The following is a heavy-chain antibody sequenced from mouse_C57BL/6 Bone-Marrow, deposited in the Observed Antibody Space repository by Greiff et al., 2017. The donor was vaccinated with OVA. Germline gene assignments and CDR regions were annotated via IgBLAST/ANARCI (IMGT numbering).Heavy chain of an antibody. Sequence: EVKLVESGGGLVQPGGSLSLSCAASGFTFTDYYMSWVRQPPGKGLEWWGFIRNKANGYTKEYSASVKGRFTISRDNSQSILYLQMNALRAEDSATYYCARSQTGTNYAMDYWGQGTSVTVSS. J-gene: IGHJ4*01. CDR1: GFTFTDYY. CDR3: ARSQTGTNYAMDY. CDR2: IRNKANGYTK. D-gene: IGHD4-1*01. V-gene: IGHV7-3*01.